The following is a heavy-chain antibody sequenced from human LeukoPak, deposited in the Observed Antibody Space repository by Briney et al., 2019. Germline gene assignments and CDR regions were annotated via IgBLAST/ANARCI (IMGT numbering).Heavy chain of an antibody. CDR1: GFTFTSYG. J-gene: IGHJ4*02. V-gene: IGHV3-30*02. CDR3: AKGGYSYDSSGHNYFDY. D-gene: IGHD3-22*01. CDR2: IRYDGSNR. Sequence: GGSLRLSCAASGFTFTSYGMHWVRRAPGKVLEWVAFIRYDGSNRNYADSVKGRFTISRDNSRNTLYLQMNSLRAEDTAVYYCAKGGYSYDSSGHNYFDYWGQGTLVTVSS.